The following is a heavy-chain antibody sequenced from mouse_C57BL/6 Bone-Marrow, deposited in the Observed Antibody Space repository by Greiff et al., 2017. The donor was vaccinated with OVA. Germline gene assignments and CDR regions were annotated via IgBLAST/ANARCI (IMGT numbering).Heavy chain of an antibody. Sequence: EVKVVESGGGLVKPGGSLKRSCAASGFTFSDYGMHWVRQAPEKGLEWVAYISSGSSTIYYADTVKGRFTISRDNAKNTLFLQMTSLRSEDTAMYYCAKWRMGFDYWGQGTTLTVSS. J-gene: IGHJ2*01. V-gene: IGHV5-17*01. CDR3: AKWRMGFDY. CDR2: ISSGSSTI. CDR1: GFTFSDYG. D-gene: IGHD1-3*01.